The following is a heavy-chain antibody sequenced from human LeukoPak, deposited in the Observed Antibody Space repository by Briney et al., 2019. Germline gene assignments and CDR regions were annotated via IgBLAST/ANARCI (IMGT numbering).Heavy chain of an antibody. CDR2: INAGNGNT. V-gene: IGHV1-3*01. CDR1: GYTFTSHA. Sequence: GASVKVSCKASGYTFTSHALHWVRQAPGQRLEWMGWINAGNGNTKYSRKFQGRVTITTDTSASTAYMELSSLRSEDTAVYFCARCGVLGDFDYWGQGTLVAVSS. D-gene: IGHD3-10*02. J-gene: IGHJ4*02. CDR3: ARCGVLGDFDY.